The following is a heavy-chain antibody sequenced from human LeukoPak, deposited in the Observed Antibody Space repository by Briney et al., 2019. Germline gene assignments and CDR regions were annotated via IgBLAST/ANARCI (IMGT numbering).Heavy chain of an antibody. CDR3: ARVMGYCNGGSCYGYYYGMDV. J-gene: IGHJ6*02. CDR1: GFSFSGHW. D-gene: IGHD2-15*01. Sequence: GGSLRLSCTASGFSFSGHWMHWARQLPGKGLVWVSRISPTGSTTSYADSVKGRFTISRDSAKNSLYLQVSSLRDDDTAVYYCARVMGYCNGGSCYGYYYGMDVWGQGTTVTVSS. CDR2: ISPTGSTT. V-gene: IGHV3-74*01.